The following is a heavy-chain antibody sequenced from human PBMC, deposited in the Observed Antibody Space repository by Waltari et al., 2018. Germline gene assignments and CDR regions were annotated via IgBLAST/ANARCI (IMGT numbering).Heavy chain of an antibody. CDR1: GFTVSNNY. CDR3: ASDARSGRDYSSGWYYVFDY. D-gene: IGHD6-19*01. J-gene: IGHJ4*02. Sequence: EVQLVESGGGLIQPGGSLRLSCAASGFTVSNNYMTWVRQAPGKGLEWVSVRYRGGSKNDANSVKGRFTSSRDNSKNTRDLQMNSLRAEDTAVYYCASDARSGRDYSSGWYYVFDYWGQGTLFTVSS. CDR2: RYRGGSK. V-gene: IGHV3-53*01.